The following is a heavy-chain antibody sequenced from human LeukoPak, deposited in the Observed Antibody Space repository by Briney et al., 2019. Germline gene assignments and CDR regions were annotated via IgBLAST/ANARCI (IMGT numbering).Heavy chain of an antibody. CDR1: GFTFSSYG. Sequence: GGSLRLSCTVSGFTFSSYGMSWVRQAPGKGLEWVSGISGSGSDGSTYYADSVKGRFTISRDNSKNTLYLQMNSLRAEDTAVYYCAKYSHDSSGSYDYWGQGTLVTVSS. CDR2: ISGSGSDGST. D-gene: IGHD3-22*01. J-gene: IGHJ4*02. CDR3: AKYSHDSSGSYDY. V-gene: IGHV3-23*01.